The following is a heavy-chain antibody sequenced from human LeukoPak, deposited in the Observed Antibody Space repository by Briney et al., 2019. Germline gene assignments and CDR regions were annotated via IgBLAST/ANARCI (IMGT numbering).Heavy chain of an antibody. J-gene: IGHJ4*02. CDR2: ISGSVGST. Sequence: GGSLRLSCAASGFTFSSYAMSWVRQAPGKGLEWVSRISGSVGSTYYADSVKGRFTISRDNSKDTLYLQMNSLRVEDTAVYYCAKGVTTVTPYFDYWGQGTLVTVSS. CDR3: AKGVTTVTPYFDY. V-gene: IGHV3-23*01. D-gene: IGHD4-11*01. CDR1: GFTFSSYA.